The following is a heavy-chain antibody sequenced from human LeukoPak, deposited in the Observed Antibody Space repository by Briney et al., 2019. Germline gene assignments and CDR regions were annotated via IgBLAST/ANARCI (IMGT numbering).Heavy chain of an antibody. Sequence: PSETLSLTCTVSGGSISSSSYYWGWIRQPPGEGLEWIGSIYCSGSTYYNPSLKSRVTISVDTSKNQFSLKLSSVTAADTAVYYCARHTTLSIAAQFDYWGQGTLVTVSP. CDR3: ARHTTLSIAAQFDY. J-gene: IGHJ4*02. V-gene: IGHV4-39*01. CDR2: IYCSGST. D-gene: IGHD6-6*01. CDR1: GGSISSSSYY.